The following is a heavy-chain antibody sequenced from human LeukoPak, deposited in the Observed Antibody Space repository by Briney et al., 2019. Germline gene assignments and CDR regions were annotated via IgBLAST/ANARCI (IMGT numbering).Heavy chain of an antibody. CDR1: GFTFSSYG. CDR2: IRYDGSNK. D-gene: IGHD3-10*01. CDR3: AKVAYYYGSGSYSDYFDY. Sequence: GGSLRLSCAASGFTFSSYGMHWVRQAPGKGLEWVALIRYDGSNKYYADSVKGRFTISRDNSKNTLYLQMNSLRAEDTAVYYCAKVAYYYGSGSYSDYFDYWGQGTLVTVSS. J-gene: IGHJ4*02. V-gene: IGHV3-30*02.